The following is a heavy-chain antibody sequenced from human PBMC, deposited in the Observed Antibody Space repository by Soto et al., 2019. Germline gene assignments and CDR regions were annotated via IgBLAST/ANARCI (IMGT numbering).Heavy chain of an antibody. CDR2: ISSSSDYI. CDR3: ARDPIYDSSGS. CDR1: GFTFSSYN. J-gene: IGHJ4*02. Sequence: GGSLRLSCAASGFTFSSYNMNWARQAPGKGLEWVSSISSSSDYIHYTDSVKGRFTISRDNAQNPLFLQMNSLRAEDTAIYYCARDPIYDSSGSWGQGTLVTVSS. V-gene: IGHV3-21*06. D-gene: IGHD3-22*01.